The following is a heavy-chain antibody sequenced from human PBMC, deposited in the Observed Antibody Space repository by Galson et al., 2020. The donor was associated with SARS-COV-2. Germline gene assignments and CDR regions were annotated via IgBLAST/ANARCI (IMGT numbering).Heavy chain of an antibody. V-gene: IGHV3-21*03. CDR2: ISSDSTSK. J-gene: IGHJ4*02. CDR1: GFIFSTYT. CDR3: AREGGGSDY. Sequence: KIGESLKISCAASGFIFSTYTMNWVRQAPGKGLEWVSSISSDSTSKYYADSVKGRFTISRDNAKNSLSLQMNSLRVDDTAVYYCAREGGGSDYWGQGTLVTVSS. D-gene: IGHD1-26*01.